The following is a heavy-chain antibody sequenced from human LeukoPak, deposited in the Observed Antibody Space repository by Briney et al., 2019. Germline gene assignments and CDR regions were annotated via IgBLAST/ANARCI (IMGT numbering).Heavy chain of an antibody. CDR2: IYPGDSDA. CDR1: GYSFTSYW. J-gene: IGHJ4*02. D-gene: IGHD1-26*01. V-gene: IGHV5-51*01. CDR3: ARRRDLYSGSYYPFDY. Sequence: GESLKISCKGSGYSFTSYWIGWVRQMPGKGLKWMGIIYPGDSDARYSPSFQGQVTISADKSISTAYPQWSSLKASDTAMYYCARRRDLYSGSYYPFDYWAREPWSPSPQ.